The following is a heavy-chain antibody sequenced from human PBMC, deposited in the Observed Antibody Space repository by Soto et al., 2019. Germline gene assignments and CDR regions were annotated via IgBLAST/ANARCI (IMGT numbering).Heavy chain of an antibody. CDR1: GFTFSTYA. CDR3: VRDSGSFGSSYFDN. J-gene: IGHJ4*02. Sequence: PGGSLRLSCSASGFTFSTYAMHWVRQAPGKGLEYISGISSNGGSTYYADSVKGRFTNSRDNSKNTLYLQLSSLRAEDTAVYYCVRDSGSFGSSYFDNWGLGTVVTSPQ. V-gene: IGHV3-64D*06. CDR2: ISSNGGST. D-gene: IGHD1-26*01.